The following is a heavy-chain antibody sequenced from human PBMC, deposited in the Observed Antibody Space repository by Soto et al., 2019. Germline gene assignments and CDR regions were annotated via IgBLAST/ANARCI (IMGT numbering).Heavy chain of an antibody. J-gene: IGHJ4*02. V-gene: IGHV3-48*02. Sequence: GGSLRLSCAASGFTFSSYSMNWVRQAPGKGLEWVSYISSSSSTIYYADSVKGRFTISRDNAKNSLYLQMNSLRDEDTAVYYCARDRSPYYDILTGYSTYFDYWGQGTLVTVSS. CDR3: ARDRSPYYDILTGYSTYFDY. CDR1: GFTFSSYS. CDR2: ISSSSSTI. D-gene: IGHD3-9*01.